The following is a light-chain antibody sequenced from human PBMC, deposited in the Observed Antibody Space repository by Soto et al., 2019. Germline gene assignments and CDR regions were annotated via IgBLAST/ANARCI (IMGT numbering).Light chain of an antibody. J-gene: IGLJ2*01. CDR3: QSYDSSLSRV. CDR2: GNS. CDR1: SSKIGAGYD. V-gene: IGLV1-40*01. Sequence: QSVLTQPPSVSGAPGPRVTISCTGSSSKIGAGYDVHWYQQLPGTAPKLLIYGNSNRPSGVPDRFSGSKSGTSASLAITGLQAEDEADYYCQSYDSSLSRVFGGGTKLTVL.